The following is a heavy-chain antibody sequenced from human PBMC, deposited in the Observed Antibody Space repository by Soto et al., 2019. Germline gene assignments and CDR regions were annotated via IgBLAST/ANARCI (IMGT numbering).Heavy chain of an antibody. V-gene: IGHV1-18*04. CDR1: GYTFTSYG. CDR3: ARDRGFSGSSFDFQH. CDR2: ISGYNGNT. J-gene: IGHJ1*01. D-gene: IGHD3-22*01. Sequence: ASVKVSCKASGYTFTSYGISWVRQAPGQGPEWMGWISGYNGNTNYEQKVQGRVTMTTDTSTSTAYMELRSLRSDDTAVYYCARDRGFSGSSFDFQHWGQGTLVTVSS.